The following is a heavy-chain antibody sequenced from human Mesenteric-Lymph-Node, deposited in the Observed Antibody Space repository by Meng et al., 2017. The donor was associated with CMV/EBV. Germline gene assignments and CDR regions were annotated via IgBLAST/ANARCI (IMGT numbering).Heavy chain of an antibody. CDR1: GYSFTSYW. D-gene: IGHD3-10*01. J-gene: IGHJ4*02. CDR2: IYTGGSDT. Sequence: ISCKGSGYSFTSYWVGWVRQMPGKGLEWMGIIYTGGSDTRYSPSFQGQVTFSADKSINTAYLQWSSLEASDTAMYYCARWLIGYYLDYWGQGTLVTVSS. V-gene: IGHV5-51*01. CDR3: ARWLIGYYLDY.